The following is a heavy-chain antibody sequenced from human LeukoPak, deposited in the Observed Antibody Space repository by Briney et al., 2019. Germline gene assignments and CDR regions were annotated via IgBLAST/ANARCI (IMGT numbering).Heavy chain of an antibody. CDR3: VRGRGSYGWFDP. Sequence: GGSLRLSCAASGFTSSSYWMHWVRQVPGKGLVWVSRISGDGTARNYADSVKGRSTISRDDAKNTVDLQMNSLRGEDTAVYYCVRGRGSYGWFDPWGQGTLVTVSS. J-gene: IGHJ5*02. CDR2: ISGDGTAR. D-gene: IGHD3-10*01. CDR1: GFTSSSYW. V-gene: IGHV3-74*01.